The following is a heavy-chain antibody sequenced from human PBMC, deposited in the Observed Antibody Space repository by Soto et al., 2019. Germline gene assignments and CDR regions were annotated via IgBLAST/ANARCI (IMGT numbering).Heavy chain of an antibody. V-gene: IGHV3-9*01. D-gene: IGHD1-26*01. J-gene: IGHJ4*02. CDR1: GFTFDDYA. CDR3: AKERSGSYSASFDY. CDR2: ISWNSVSI. Sequence: GGSLRLSCAASGFTFDDYAMHWVRQAPGKGLEWVSGISWNSVSIGYADSVKGRFTISRDNAKNSLYLQMNSLRAEDTALYYCAKERSGSYSASFDYWGQGTLVTVSS.